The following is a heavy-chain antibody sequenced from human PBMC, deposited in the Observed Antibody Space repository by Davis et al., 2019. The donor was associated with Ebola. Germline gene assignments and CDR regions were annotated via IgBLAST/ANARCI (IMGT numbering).Heavy chain of an antibody. CDR3: AKTGGIAVAGPYFDY. Sequence: PGGSLRLSCAASGFTFSSYAMSWVRQDPGKGLEWVSAISGSGGSTYYADSVKGRFTISRDNSKNTLYLQMNSLRAEDTAVYYCAKTGGIAVAGPYFDYWGQGTLVTVSS. V-gene: IGHV3-23*01. CDR1: GFTFSSYA. J-gene: IGHJ4*02. D-gene: IGHD6-19*01. CDR2: ISGSGGST.